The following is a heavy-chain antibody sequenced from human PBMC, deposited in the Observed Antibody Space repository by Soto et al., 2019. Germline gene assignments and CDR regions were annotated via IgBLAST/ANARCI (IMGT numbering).Heavy chain of an antibody. V-gene: IGHV4-31*03. D-gene: IGHD6-25*01. CDR3: ARGGISSAEAFDI. J-gene: IGHJ3*02. CDR2: IYHSGNT. CDR1: GGSISSGGYY. Sequence: PSETLSLTCSVSGGSISSGGYYWSWIRQLPGKDLEWIGYIYHSGNTYYNSSLKSRLTISVDTSKNQFSLKLTSVTAADTAVYYCARGGISSAEAFDIWGQGTMVTVSS.